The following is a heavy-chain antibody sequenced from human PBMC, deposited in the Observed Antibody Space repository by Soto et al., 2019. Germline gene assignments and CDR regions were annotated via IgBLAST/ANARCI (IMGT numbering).Heavy chain of an antibody. V-gene: IGHV1-69*02. Sequence: QVQLVQSGAEVKKPGSSVKVSCKASGGTFSSYTISWVRQAPGQGLEWMGRIIPILGIANYAQKFQRRVTITADKSTSLAYMELSSLRSEDTAVYYCARSKGSGWFGGCAFDIWGQGTMVTVSS. J-gene: IGHJ3*02. CDR3: ARSKGSGWFGGCAFDI. CDR2: IIPILGIA. D-gene: IGHD6-19*01. CDR1: GGTFSSYT.